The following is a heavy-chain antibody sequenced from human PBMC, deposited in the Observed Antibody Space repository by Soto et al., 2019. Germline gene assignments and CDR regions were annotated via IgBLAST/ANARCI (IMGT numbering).Heavy chain of an antibody. J-gene: IGHJ4*02. CDR1: GGSISSYY. Sequence: PSETLSLTCTVSGGSISSYYWSWIRQPPGKGLEWIGYIYYSGSTNYNPSLKSRVTISVDTSKNQFSLKLSSVTAADTAVYYCARHRRNSGYDWYFDYWGQGTLVTVSS. CDR2: IYYSGST. D-gene: IGHD5-12*01. CDR3: ARHRRNSGYDWYFDY. V-gene: IGHV4-59*08.